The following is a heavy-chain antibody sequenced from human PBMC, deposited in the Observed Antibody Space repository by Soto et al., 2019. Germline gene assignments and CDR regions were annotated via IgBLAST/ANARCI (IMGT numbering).Heavy chain of an antibody. J-gene: IGHJ6*02. CDR3: ARGYDILTGYATYYYYGMDV. D-gene: IGHD3-9*01. Sequence: GGSLRLSCAASGFTVSSNYMSWVRQAPGKGLEWVSVIYSGGSTYYADSVKGRFTISRDNSKNTLYLQMNSLRAEDTAVYYCARGYDILTGYATYYYYGMDVWGQGTTATVSS. CDR2: IYSGGST. V-gene: IGHV3-66*01. CDR1: GFTVSSNY.